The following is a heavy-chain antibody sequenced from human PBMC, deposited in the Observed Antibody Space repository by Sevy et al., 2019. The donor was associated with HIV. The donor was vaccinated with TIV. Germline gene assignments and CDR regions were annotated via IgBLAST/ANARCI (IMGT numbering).Heavy chain of an antibody. CDR1: GGTFSSYA. D-gene: IGHD6-19*01. J-gene: IGHJ6*03. CDR2: IIPIFGTA. Sequence: ASVKVSCKASGGTFSSYAISWVRQAPGQGLEWMGRIIPIFGTANYPQKFQGRVTITADESTSTASMELSSLRSEDTAVYYCARGIAVAGNYYYYYMDVWGKGTTVTVSS. V-gene: IGHV1-69*13. CDR3: ARGIAVAGNYYYYYMDV.